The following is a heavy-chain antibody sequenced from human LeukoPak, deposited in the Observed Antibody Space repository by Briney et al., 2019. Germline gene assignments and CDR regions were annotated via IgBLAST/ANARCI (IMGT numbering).Heavy chain of an antibody. CDR1: GFTVSSNY. J-gene: IGHJ6*02. CDR2: IYSGGST. CDR3: ARSERNYYYYGMDV. Sequence: GGSLRLSCAASGFTVSSNYMSWVRQAPGKGLEWVSVIYSGGSTYYADSVKGRFTISRDNSKNTLYLQMNSLRAEDTAVYYCARSERNYYYYGMDVWGQGTTVTVSS. D-gene: IGHD6-25*01. V-gene: IGHV3-66*02.